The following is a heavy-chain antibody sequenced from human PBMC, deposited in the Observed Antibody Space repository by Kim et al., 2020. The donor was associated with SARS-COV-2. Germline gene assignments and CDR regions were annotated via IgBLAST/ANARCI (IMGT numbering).Heavy chain of an antibody. V-gene: IGHV4-31*03. Sequence: SETLSLTCTVSGGSISSGGYYWSWIRQHPGKGLEWIGYIYYSGSTYYNPSLKSRVTISVDTSKNQFSLKLSSVTAADTAVYYCARDNILHRYGMDVWGQGTTVTVSS. J-gene: IGHJ6*02. CDR2: IYYSGST. CDR3: ARDNILHRYGMDV. CDR1: GGSISSGGYY. D-gene: IGHD3-16*02.